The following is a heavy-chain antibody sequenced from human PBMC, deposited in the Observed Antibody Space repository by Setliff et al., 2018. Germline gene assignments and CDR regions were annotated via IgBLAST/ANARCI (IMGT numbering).Heavy chain of an antibody. CDR1: GYSISSGYY. Sequence: PSETLSLTCAVSGYSISSGYYWGWIRQPPGKGLEWIGSIDHSGSTHYNPSLKSRVTISVDTSRNQFSLQLSSVTSADTAIYYCTKGRVGLAARAGYWGQGTLVTVSS. J-gene: IGHJ4*02. D-gene: IGHD1-26*01. CDR2: IDHSGST. CDR3: TKGRVGLAARAGY. V-gene: IGHV4-38-2*01.